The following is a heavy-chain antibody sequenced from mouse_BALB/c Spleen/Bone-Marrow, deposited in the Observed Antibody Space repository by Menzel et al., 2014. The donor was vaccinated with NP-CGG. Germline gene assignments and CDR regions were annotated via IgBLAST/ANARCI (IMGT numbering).Heavy chain of an antibody. J-gene: IGHJ4*01. V-gene: IGHV1S16*01. CDR3: TYMGYYGSSYAMDY. CDR2: INPSNGGT. CDR1: GYTFTSYW. Sequence: QVHVKQSGAELVKPGASVKLPCKASGYTFTSYWMHWVKLRPGQGFEWIGEINPSNGGTNYNEKFKRKATLTVDKSSSTAYMQLSSLTSEDSAVYYCTYMGYYGSSYAMDYWGQGTSVTVSS. D-gene: IGHD1-1*01.